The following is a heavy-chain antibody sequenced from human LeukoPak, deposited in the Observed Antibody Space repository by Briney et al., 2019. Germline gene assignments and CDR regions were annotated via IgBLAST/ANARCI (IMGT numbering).Heavy chain of an antibody. CDR3: ARHGSYSSGWYPYYFDY. CDR2: IYYSGST. J-gene: IGHJ4*02. V-gene: IGHV4-39*01. CDR1: GGSISSSSYY. D-gene: IGHD6-19*01. Sequence: PSETLSLTCTVSGGSISSSSYYWGWIRQPPGKGLEWIGSIYYSGSTYYNPSLKSRVTISVETSKNQFSLKLSSVTAADTAVYYCARHGSYSSGWYPYYFDYWGQGTRVTVSS.